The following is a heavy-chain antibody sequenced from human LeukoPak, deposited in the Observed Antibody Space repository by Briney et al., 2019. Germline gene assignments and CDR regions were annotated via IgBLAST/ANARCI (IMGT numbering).Heavy chain of an antibody. J-gene: IGHJ5*02. CDR1: GGSISSYY. Sequence: PSETLSLTCTVSGGSISSYYWSWIRQPPGKGLEWIGYIYYSGSTNYNPSLKSRVTISVDTSKNQFSLKLSSVTAADTAVYYCARERPSTGWFDPWGQGTLVTVSS. D-gene: IGHD2-2*01. V-gene: IGHV4-59*01. CDR2: IYYSGST. CDR3: ARERPSTGWFDP.